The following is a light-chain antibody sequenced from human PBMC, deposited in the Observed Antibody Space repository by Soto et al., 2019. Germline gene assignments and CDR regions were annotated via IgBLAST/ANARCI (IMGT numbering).Light chain of an antibody. CDR3: SSDTSSSGPDV. V-gene: IGLV2-14*01. CDR2: DVS. J-gene: IGLJ1*01. CDR1: SSDVGGYND. Sequence: QSALTQPASVSGSPGQSITISCTGTSSDVGGYNDVSWYQQHPGKATKLMIYDVSNRPSGVSNRFSGSKSDNTASLTISGLQAEDEAYYCCSSDTSSSGPDVFGTGTKLTVL.